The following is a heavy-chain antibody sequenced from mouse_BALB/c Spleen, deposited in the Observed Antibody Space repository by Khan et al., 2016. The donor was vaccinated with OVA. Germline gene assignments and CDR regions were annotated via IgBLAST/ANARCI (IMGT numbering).Heavy chain of an antibody. CDR2: IYPGNSDT. Sequence: VQLQQSGTVLARPGASVKMSCKASGYTFTNYWMHWVKQRPGQGLEWIGTIYPGNSDTNYNQKFKDKAKLTAVTSTSTAYMWLSSLTNEDAAVYYCARNGFGNYEIWDYWGQGTTLTVSS. CDR1: GYTFTNYW. CDR3: ARNGFGNYEIWDY. J-gene: IGHJ2*01. D-gene: IGHD2-1*01. V-gene: IGHV1-5*01.